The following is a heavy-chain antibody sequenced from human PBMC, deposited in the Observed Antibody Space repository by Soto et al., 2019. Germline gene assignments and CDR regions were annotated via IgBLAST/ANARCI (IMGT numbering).Heavy chain of an antibody. CDR3: AREPGIAAALDY. CDR2: ISYDGSNK. V-gene: IGHV3-30-3*01. CDR1: GCTFRSYA. J-gene: IGHJ4*02. D-gene: IGHD6-13*01. Sequence: PXGSLRLSCAASGCTFRSYAMHWVRQAPGKGLDWVAVISYDGSNKYYADSVKGRFTISRDNSKNTLYLQMNSLRAEDTAVYYCAREPGIAAALDYWGQGTLVTVSS.